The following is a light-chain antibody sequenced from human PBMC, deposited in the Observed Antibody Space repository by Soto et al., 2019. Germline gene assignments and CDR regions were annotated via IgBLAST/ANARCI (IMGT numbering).Light chain of an antibody. J-gene: IGKJ5*01. CDR2: GAS. CDR3: QQRSNWPIT. CDR1: QSVSSN. V-gene: IGKV3-15*01. Sequence: EIVMTQSPATLSVSPGERATLSCRASQSVSSNLAWYQQKPGQAPRLLIYGASTRATGIPARFSGSGSGTEFTLTSSSLEPEDFAVYYCQQRSNWPITFGQGTRLEI.